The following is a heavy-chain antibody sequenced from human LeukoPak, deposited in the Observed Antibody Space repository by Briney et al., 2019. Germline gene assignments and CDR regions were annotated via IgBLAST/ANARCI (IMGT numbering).Heavy chain of an antibody. V-gene: IGHV3-48*01. CDR1: GFTFSNYN. D-gene: IGHD2-2*01. CDR3: ARVMGRYCSSTSCYVDY. CDR2: ISTSSNTI. J-gene: IGHJ4*02. Sequence: GGSLRLSCAASGFTFSNYNMNWVRQAPGKGLEWVSYISTSSNTIYYADSVKGRFTISRDNAKNSLYLQMNSLRAEDTAVYYCARVMGRYCSSTSCYVDYWGQGTLVTVSS.